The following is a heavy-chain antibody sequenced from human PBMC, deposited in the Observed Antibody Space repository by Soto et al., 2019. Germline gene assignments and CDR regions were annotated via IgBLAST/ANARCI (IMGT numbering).Heavy chain of an antibody. V-gene: IGHV1-3*01. J-gene: IGHJ4*02. CDR3: ASGSGSFFPFFDS. CDR1: GYTFGSNA. Sequence: QVQFVQSGAEVKKPGASVKLSCKASGYTFGSNAMRWVRQAAGQRLEWMGWIIGGSGNTKYSRNFQGRVTITCDTSASTVYMELTRLRSDDTAVYFWASGSGSFFPFFDSWGQGTLVTVSS. D-gene: IGHD1-26*01. CDR2: IIGGSGNT.